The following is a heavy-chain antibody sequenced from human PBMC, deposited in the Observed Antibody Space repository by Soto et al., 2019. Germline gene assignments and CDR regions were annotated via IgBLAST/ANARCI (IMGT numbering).Heavy chain of an antibody. CDR3: AKCDFWSGFDY. CDR1: GFTFDDYA. J-gene: IGHJ4*02. CDR2: ITWNSGNI. D-gene: IGHD3-3*01. Sequence: EVQLVESGGGLVQPGTSLRLSCAASGFTFDDYAMHWVRQAPGKGLEWVSGITWNSGNIGYADSVKGRFTISRDNAKNSLYLQMNSLRPEDTALYYCAKCDFWSGFDYWGQGTLVTVSS. V-gene: IGHV3-9*01.